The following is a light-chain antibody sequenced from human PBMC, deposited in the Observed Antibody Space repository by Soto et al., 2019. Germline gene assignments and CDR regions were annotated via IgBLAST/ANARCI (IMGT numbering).Light chain of an antibody. CDR3: ATWDDRMNGL. J-gene: IGLJ2*01. Sequence: QSVLTQPPSASGTPGQRVTISCSVSWSNIGINSVNWYQQVPGTAPKLLIHDNHQRPSGVPDRFSGSKSGTSASLAISGLQSEAEADYYCATWDDRMNGLFGGGTKLTVL. CDR1: WSNIGINS. V-gene: IGLV1-44*01. CDR2: DNH.